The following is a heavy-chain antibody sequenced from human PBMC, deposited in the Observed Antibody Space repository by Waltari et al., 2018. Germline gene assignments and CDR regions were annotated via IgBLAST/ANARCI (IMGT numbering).Heavy chain of an antibody. CDR1: GFTFDDYA. J-gene: IGHJ4*02. D-gene: IGHD2-2*01. V-gene: IGHV3-9*01. Sequence: EVQLVESGGGLVQPGRSLRLSCAASGFTFDDYALHWVRQAPGKGLEWVSGISWNSGSIGYADSVKGRFTISRDNAKNSLYLQMNSLKTEDTAVYYCTRVTQLLWDYWGQGTLVTVSS. CDR2: ISWNSGSI. CDR3: TRVTQLLWDY.